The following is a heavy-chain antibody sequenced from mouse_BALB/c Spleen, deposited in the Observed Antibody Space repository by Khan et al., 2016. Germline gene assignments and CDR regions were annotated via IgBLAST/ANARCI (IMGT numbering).Heavy chain of an antibody. D-gene: IGHD2-1*01. J-gene: IGHJ3*01. CDR3: ARCGNYEFFAF. Sequence: QIQLVQSGPELKKPGETVKISCKASGYTFTNYGMNWVKQAPGQGLKWMGWINTYTGEPTYVDDFKGRFAFSLGSSASTAYMQITNLTNEDMATYFCARCGNYEFFAFWGQGALVTVSA. V-gene: IGHV9-1*02. CDR1: GYTFTNYG. CDR2: INTYTGEP.